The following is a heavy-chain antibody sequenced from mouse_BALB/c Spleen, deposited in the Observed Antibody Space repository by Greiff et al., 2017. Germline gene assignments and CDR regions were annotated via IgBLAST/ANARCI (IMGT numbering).Heavy chain of an antibody. Sequence: EVKLMESGGGLVQPGGSLRLSCATSGFTFTDYYMSWVRQPPGKALEWLGFIRNKANGYTTEYSASVKGRFTISRDNSQSILYLQMNTLRAEDSATYYCARSIWSLYYYAMDYWGQGTSVTVSS. D-gene: IGHD1-1*02. J-gene: IGHJ4*01. V-gene: IGHV7-3*02. CDR2: IRNKANGYTT. CDR1: GFTFTDYY. CDR3: ARSIWSLYYYAMDY.